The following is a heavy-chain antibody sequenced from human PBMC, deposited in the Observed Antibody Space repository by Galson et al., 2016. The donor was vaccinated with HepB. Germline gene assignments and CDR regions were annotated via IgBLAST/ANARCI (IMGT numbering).Heavy chain of an antibody. CDR3: VRGGIRFWYSGLDV. J-gene: IGHJ6*02. V-gene: IGHV3-48*03. D-gene: IGHD3-3*01. Sequence: SLRLSCAVSGFNFSDYEFNWVRQAPGKGLEWVSYISSSGSTIYYGGSVKGRFTISRDTARNAVYLQMNGLKGEDTAIYYCVRGGIRFWYSGLDVWGQGTTVTVSS. CDR1: GFNFSDYE. CDR2: ISSSGSTI.